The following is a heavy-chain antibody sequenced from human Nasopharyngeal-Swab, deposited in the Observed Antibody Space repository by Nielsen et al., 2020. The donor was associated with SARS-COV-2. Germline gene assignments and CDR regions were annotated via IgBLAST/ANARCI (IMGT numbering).Heavy chain of an antibody. D-gene: IGHD5-18*01. Sequence: GGSLRLSCAASGFTFDDYAIYWVRQVPGKGLEWVSGITWNSGNKGYAESVQGRFTISRDNARNSLYLQMNSLRAEDTALYYCAKARRTDTYGFESFDYWGQGTLVTVSS. CDR1: GFTFDDYA. CDR2: ITWNSGNK. V-gene: IGHV3-9*01. CDR3: AKARRTDTYGFESFDY. J-gene: IGHJ4*02.